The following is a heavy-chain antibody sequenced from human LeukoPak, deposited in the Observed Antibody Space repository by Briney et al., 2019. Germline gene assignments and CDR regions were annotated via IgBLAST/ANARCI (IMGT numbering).Heavy chain of an antibody. CDR3: AREIPSGSYAPDY. CDR2: ISYDGSNK. CDR1: GFTFSSYA. Sequence: GGSLRLSCAASGFTFSSYAMHWVRQAPGKGLEWVAVISYDGSNKYYADSVKGRFTISRDNSKNTLYLQMNSLRAEDTAVYYCAREIPSGSYAPDYWGQGTLVTVSS. D-gene: IGHD1-26*01. V-gene: IGHV3-30-3*01. J-gene: IGHJ4*02.